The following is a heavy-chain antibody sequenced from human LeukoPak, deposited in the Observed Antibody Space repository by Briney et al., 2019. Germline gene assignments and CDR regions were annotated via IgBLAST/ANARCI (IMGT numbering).Heavy chain of an antibody. J-gene: IGHJ6*02. CDR3: AKTGTPSYYYYGMDV. CDR1: GFTFSSYA. CDR2: ISGSGGST. D-gene: IGHD1-7*01. V-gene: IGHV3-23*01. Sequence: GGSLRLSCAASGFTFSSYAMSWVRQAPGKGLEWVSAISGSGGSTYYADSVKGRFTISRDNSKNTLYLQMNSLRVEDTAVYYCAKTGTPSYYYYGMDVWGQGTTVTVSS.